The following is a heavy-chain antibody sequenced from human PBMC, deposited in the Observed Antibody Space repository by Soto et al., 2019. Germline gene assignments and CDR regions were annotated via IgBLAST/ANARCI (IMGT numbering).Heavy chain of an antibody. Sequence: QAQLVQAGAEVKKPGASVKVSCKASGYTFTGYDINWVRQATGQGLEWMGWMNPNSGNTGYAQNFQCRVTMTRDNCITTAYMERTSLRDDDSGVYYCAGEKVGTTGVDFWGQGTLVTVSS. CDR2: MNPNSGNT. CDR3: AGEKVGTTGVDF. V-gene: IGHV1-8*01. D-gene: IGHD1-1*01. CDR1: GYTFTGYD. J-gene: IGHJ4*02.